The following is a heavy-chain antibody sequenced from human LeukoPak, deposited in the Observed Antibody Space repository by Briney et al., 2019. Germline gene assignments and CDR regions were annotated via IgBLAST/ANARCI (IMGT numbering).Heavy chain of an antibody. V-gene: IGHV4-39*07. J-gene: IGHJ4*02. Sequence: SETLSLTCTVSGGSTISSSYYWGWIRQPPGKGLEWIGSIYYSGKTDYNPSLKSRVTISVDTSKNQFSLKLSSVTAADTAVYYCARLGMVRGDQIDYWGQGTLVTVSS. CDR3: ARLGMVRGDQIDY. CDR2: IYYSGKT. D-gene: IGHD3-10*01. CDR1: GGSTISSSYY.